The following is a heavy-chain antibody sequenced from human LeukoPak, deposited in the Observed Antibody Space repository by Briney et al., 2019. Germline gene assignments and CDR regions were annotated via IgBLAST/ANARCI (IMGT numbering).Heavy chain of an antibody. CDR2: IYYSGST. Sequence: SETLSLTCTVSGGSISSSSYDWGWICQPPGKGLEWIGSIYYSGSTYYNPSLKSRVTISVDTSKNQFSLKLSSVTAADTAVYYCVVAGSSFRIYYFDYWGQGALVTVSS. D-gene: IGHD6-19*01. V-gene: IGHV4-39*01. CDR3: VVAGSSFRIYYFDY. J-gene: IGHJ4*02. CDR1: GGSISSSSYD.